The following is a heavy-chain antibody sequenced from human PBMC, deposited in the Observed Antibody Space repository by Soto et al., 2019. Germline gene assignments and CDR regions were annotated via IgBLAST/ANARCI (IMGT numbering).Heavy chain of an antibody. J-gene: IGHJ6*03. CDR1: GGSISSHH. CDR3: ARGTYQIYYYSYYMDV. D-gene: IGHD2-2*01. V-gene: IGHV4-59*11. Sequence: QVQLQESGPGLVKPSETLSLTCTVSGGSISSHHWSWIRQPPGKGLEWIGFIHYTENTNYNPSLESRVTISIDTSKNQFSLNLISVTAADTAVYYCARGTYQIYYYSYYMDVWGTGTTVTVSS. CDR2: IHYTENT.